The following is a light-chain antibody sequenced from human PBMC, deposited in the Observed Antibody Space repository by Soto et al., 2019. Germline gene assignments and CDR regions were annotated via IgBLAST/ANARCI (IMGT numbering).Light chain of an antibody. CDR2: SNN. J-gene: IGLJ1*01. CDR3: AAWDDSLNAYV. Sequence: QSVLTQPPSASETPGQRVTISCSGSSSNIGRNTVHWYQHLPGTAPKLLIYSNNQRPSGVPDRFSGSKSGTSASLAISGLQSDDEADYYCAAWDDSLNAYVFGTGTKLTVL. CDR1: SSNIGRNT. V-gene: IGLV1-44*01.